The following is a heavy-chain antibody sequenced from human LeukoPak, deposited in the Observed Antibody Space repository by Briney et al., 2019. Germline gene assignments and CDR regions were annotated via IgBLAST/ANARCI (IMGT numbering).Heavy chain of an antibody. Sequence: GGSLRLSCAASGFTFSSYSMNWVRQAPGKGLEWVSYISSSSSTIYYADSVKGRFTISRDNAKNSLYLQMNSLRAEDTAVYYCARAIDYGDYNNWFDPWGQGTLVTVSS. CDR2: ISSSSSTI. CDR3: ARAIDYGDYNNWFDP. V-gene: IGHV3-48*01. J-gene: IGHJ5*02. CDR1: GFTFSSYS. D-gene: IGHD4-17*01.